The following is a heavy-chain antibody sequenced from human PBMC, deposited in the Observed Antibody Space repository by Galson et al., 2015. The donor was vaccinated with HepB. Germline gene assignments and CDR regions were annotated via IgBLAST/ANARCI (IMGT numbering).Heavy chain of an antibody. V-gene: IGHV1-69*13. D-gene: IGHD1-7*01. Sequence: SVKVSCKASGYTFSSYAISWVRQAPGQGLEWMGGIIPIFGTANYAQKFQGRVTITADESTSTAYMELSSLGSEDTAIYYCTRDSLGNYQFDYWGQGTLVTVSS. CDR2: IIPIFGTA. CDR1: GYTFSSYA. J-gene: IGHJ4*02. CDR3: TRDSLGNYQFDY.